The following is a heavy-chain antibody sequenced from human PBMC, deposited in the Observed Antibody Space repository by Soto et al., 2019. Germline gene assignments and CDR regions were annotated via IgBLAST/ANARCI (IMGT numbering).Heavy chain of an antibody. CDR2: IRAYNGYT. D-gene: IGHD6-19*01. Sequence: GASVKVSCKASGYTFTSYGISWVRQAPGQGXEWMGWIRAYNGYTNYAQKFQGRVTITTDTSTSTAYMELRSLISDDTAVYYCARASDGYRSGWYVGYFDYWGQGTLVTVSS. CDR1: GYTFTSYG. V-gene: IGHV1-18*04. CDR3: ARASDGYRSGWYVGYFDY. J-gene: IGHJ4*02.